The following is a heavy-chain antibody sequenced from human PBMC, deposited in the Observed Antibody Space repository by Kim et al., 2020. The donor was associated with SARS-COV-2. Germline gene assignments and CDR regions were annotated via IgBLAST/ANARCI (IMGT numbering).Heavy chain of an antibody. CDR3: ARGRRPLLNFDGMDV. V-gene: IGHV3-13*01. Sequence: GGSLRLSCAASGFTFSSYDMHWVRQATGKGLEWVSAIGTAGDTYYPGSVKGRFTISRENAKNSLYLQMNSLRAGDTAVYYCARGRRPLLNFDGMDVWGQGTTVTVSS. CDR2: IGTAGDT. J-gene: IGHJ6*02. D-gene: IGHD3-9*01. CDR1: GFTFSSYD.